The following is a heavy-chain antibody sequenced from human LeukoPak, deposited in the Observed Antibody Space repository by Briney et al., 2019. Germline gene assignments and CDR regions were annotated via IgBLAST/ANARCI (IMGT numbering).Heavy chain of an antibody. CDR1: GYTFTGYY. Sequence: ASVKVSCKASGYTFTGYYMHWVRQAPGQGLEWMGWINPNSGGTNYAQKFQGRVTMTRDTSISTAYMELSRLRSDDTAVYYCARGFYSSSCSLDYWGQGTLVTVSS. D-gene: IGHD6-13*01. V-gene: IGHV1-2*02. J-gene: IGHJ4*02. CDR2: INPNSGGT. CDR3: ARGFYSSSCSLDY.